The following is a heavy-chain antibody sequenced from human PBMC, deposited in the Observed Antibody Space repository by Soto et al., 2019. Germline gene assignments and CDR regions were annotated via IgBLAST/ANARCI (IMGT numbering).Heavy chain of an antibody. V-gene: IGHV1-69*13. Sequence: SVKVSCKASGGTFSSYAISWVRQAPGQGLEWMGGIIPIFGTANYAQKFQGRVTITADESTSTAYMELSSLRSEDTAVYYCARGVNEYYYDSGAFDIWGQGTMVT. CDR1: GGTFSSYA. D-gene: IGHD3-22*01. J-gene: IGHJ3*02. CDR3: ARGVNEYYYDSGAFDI. CDR2: IIPIFGTA.